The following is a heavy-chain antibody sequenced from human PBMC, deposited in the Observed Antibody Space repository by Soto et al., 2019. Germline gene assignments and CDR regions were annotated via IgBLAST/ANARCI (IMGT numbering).Heavy chain of an antibody. CDR3: ARDHGYCSGGSCYAGLDY. CDR1: GFTFSSYS. Sequence: EVQLVESGGGLVKPGGSLRLSCAASGFTFSSYSMNWVRRAPGKGLEWVSSISSSSSYIYYADSVKGRFTISRDNAKNSLYLQMNSLRAEDTAVYYCARDHGYCSGGSCYAGLDYWGQGTLVTVSS. V-gene: IGHV3-21*01. CDR2: ISSSSSYI. D-gene: IGHD2-15*01. J-gene: IGHJ4*02.